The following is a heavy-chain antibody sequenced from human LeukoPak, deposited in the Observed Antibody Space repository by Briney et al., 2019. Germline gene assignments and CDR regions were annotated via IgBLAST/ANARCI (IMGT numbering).Heavy chain of an antibody. V-gene: IGHV3-23*01. CDR2: ISAGGDTT. CDR1: KFTFSGYA. CDR3: ANHDRGSGSPYYFDY. Sequence: GGSLRLSCAASKFTFSGYAMSWVRQAQGKGLEWVSAISAGGDTTYNADSVKGRFTISRDNSKNTLNLQMNSLRAEDTAVYYCANHDRGSGSPYYFDYWGQGTLVTVSS. D-gene: IGHD3-10*01. J-gene: IGHJ4*02.